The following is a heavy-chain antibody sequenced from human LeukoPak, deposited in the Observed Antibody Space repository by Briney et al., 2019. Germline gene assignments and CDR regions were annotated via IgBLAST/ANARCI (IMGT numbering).Heavy chain of an antibody. CDR1: GYTFTSYD. CDR3: ARGLRYQLHNWFDP. D-gene: IGHD2-2*01. CDR2: MNPNSGNT. V-gene: IGHV1-8*01. J-gene: IGHJ5*02. Sequence: ASVKVSCKASGYTFTSYDINWVRQATGQGLEWMGWMNPNSGNTGYAQKFQGRVTMTRNTSISTAYMELSSLRSEDTAVYYCARGLRYQLHNWFDPWGQGTLVTVSS.